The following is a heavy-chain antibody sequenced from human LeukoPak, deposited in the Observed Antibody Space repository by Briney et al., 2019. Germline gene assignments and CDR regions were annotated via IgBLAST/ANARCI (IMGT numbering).Heavy chain of an antibody. J-gene: IGHJ4*02. CDR2: ISGSGGST. V-gene: IGHV3-23*01. CDR1: GFTFRSYV. D-gene: IGHD5-18*01. CDR3: ARDGIQLWSQDY. Sequence: GGSLRLSCAASGFTFRSYVMNWVRQAPGKGLEWVSTISGSGGSTYYSDSVKGRFTISRDNSKNTLYLQMNSLRAEDTAVYYCARDGIQLWSQDYWGQGILVTVSS.